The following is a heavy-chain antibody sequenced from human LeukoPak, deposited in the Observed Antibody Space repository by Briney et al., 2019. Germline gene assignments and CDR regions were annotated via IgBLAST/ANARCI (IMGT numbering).Heavy chain of an antibody. V-gene: IGHV3-23*01. CDR2: VSTSGGT. CDR1: GLTFSNSA. D-gene: IGHD5-12*01. CDR3: AKGGKWPRFGPEY. J-gene: IGHJ4*02. Sequence: PGGSLRLSCAASGLTFSNSAMNWVRQAPGKGLECVSSVSTSGGTYYADSVKGRFTISRDNSKNTVHLQMSSLRAEDTAVYYCAKGGKWPRFGPEYWGQGTLVTVSS.